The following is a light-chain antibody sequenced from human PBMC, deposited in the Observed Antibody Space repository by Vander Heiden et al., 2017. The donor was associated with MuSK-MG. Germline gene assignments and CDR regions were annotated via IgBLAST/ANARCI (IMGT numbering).Light chain of an antibody. CDR2: AAS. J-gene: IGKJ4*01. Sequence: DIQMTQSASSLSASVEDRVTITCRASQSISSYLNWYQQKPGKAPKLLIYAASSLQSGVPSRFSGSGSGTDFTLTISRLQPEDFASYYCQQCAGTALTFGGGTKVEIK. V-gene: IGKV1-39*01. CDR3: QQCAGTALT. CDR1: QSISSY.